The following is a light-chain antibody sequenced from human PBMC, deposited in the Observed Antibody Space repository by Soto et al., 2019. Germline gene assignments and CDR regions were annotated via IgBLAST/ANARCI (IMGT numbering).Light chain of an antibody. Sequence: QSVLTQPPSASGTPGQRVTISCSGSTSNIGSNTVNWYQQLPGTAPKLLIYNNSQRRSGVPDRFSGSKSGTSASLAISGLQSEDEADYYCAAWDDSLNAVVFGGGTKLTVL. V-gene: IGLV1-44*01. J-gene: IGLJ2*01. CDR2: NNS. CDR1: TSNIGSNT. CDR3: AAWDDSLNAVV.